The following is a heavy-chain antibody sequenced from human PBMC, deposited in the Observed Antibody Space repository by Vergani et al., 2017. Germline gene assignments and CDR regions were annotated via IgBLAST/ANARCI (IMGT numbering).Heavy chain of an antibody. J-gene: IGHJ5*02. CDR1: GFTFSSYA. CDR3: AAEGYGSGSYYP. CDR2: ISGSGNT. D-gene: IGHD3-10*01. Sequence: EVQLLESGGGLVQPGGSLRLSCAASGFTFSSYAMSWVRQAPGKGLEWVSAISGSGNTNYAQKFQERVTITRDMSTSTAYMELSSLRSEDTAVYYCAAEGYGSGSYYPWGQGTLVTVSS. V-gene: IGHV3-23*01.